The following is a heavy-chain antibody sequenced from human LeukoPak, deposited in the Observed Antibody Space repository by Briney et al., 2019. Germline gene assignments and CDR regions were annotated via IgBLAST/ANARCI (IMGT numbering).Heavy chain of an antibody. CDR2: IKSKTDGGTT. D-gene: IGHD3-22*01. CDR3: TTEGTYYYDSSGYYSLFDY. CDR1: GFTFSNAW. J-gene: IGHJ4*02. V-gene: IGHV3-15*01. Sequence: GGSLRLSCAASGFTFSNAWMSWVRQAPGKGLERVGRIKSKTDGGTTDYAAPVKGRFTISRDDSKNTLYLQMNSLKTEDTAVYYCTTEGTYYYDSSGYYSLFDYWGQGTLVTVSS.